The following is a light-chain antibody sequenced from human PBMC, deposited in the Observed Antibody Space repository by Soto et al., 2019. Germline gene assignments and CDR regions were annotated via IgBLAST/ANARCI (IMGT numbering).Light chain of an antibody. CDR2: DVS. J-gene: IGLJ1*01. CDR3: SSYTSSSPS. Sequence: QSALTQPASVSGSPGQSITLSCTGTSSDVGGYNYVSWYQQHPGKAPKLMIYDVSNRPSGVSNRFSGSKSGNTASLTISGLQAEDEAEYYCSSYTSSSPSFGTGTKLTVL. CDR1: SSDVGGYNY. V-gene: IGLV2-14*01.